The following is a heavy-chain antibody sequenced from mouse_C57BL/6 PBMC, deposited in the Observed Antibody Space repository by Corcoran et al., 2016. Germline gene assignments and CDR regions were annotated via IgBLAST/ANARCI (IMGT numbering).Heavy chain of an antibody. CDR3: ARRLITTVVATDY. V-gene: IGHV9-3*01. CDR2: INTYSGVP. CDR1: GYTFTTYG. J-gene: IGHJ2*01. D-gene: IGHD1-1*01. Sequence: QIQLVQSGPELKKPGETVKISCKASGYTFTTYGMSWVKQAPGKGLKWMGWINTYSGVPTYADDFKGRFAFSLETSASTAYLQINNLKNEDTATYCCARRLITTVVATDYWGQGTTLTVSS.